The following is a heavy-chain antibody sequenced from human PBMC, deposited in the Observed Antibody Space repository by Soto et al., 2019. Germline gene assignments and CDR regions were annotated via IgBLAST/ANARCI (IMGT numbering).Heavy chain of an antibody. J-gene: IGHJ4*02. Sequence: PSETLSLTCTVSGGSISSGDYYWSWIRQPPGKGLEWIGYIYYSGSTYYNPSLKSRVTISVDTSKNQFSLKLSSVTAADTAVYYCARGPHFRYCSGGSCYRIFDYWGQGTLVTVSS. CDR1: GGSISSGDYY. D-gene: IGHD2-15*01. CDR2: IYYSGST. CDR3: ARGPHFRYCSGGSCYRIFDY. V-gene: IGHV4-30-4*01.